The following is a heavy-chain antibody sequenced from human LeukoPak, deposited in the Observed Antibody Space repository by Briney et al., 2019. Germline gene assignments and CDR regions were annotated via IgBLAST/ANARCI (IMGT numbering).Heavy chain of an antibody. CDR2: ISGSGGST. V-gene: IGHV3-23*01. D-gene: IGHD1-26*01. CDR1: GFTFSSYA. CDR3: AKDGRGATMFYYGMDV. J-gene: IGHJ6*02. Sequence: GGSLRLSCAASGFTFSSYAMSWVRQAPGEGLEWVSAISGSGGSTYYADSVKGRFTISRDNSKNTLYLQMNSLRAEDTAVYYCAKDGRGATMFYYGMDVWGQGTTVTVSS.